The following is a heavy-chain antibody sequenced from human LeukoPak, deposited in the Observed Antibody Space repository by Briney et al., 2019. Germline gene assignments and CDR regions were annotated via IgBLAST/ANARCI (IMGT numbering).Heavy chain of an antibody. CDR1: GFTFSSYA. CDR3: AKDPKPGIAVAGRFDY. V-gene: IGHV3-23*01. CDR2: ISGSGGST. D-gene: IGHD6-19*01. J-gene: IGHJ4*02. Sequence: GGSLRLSCAASGFTFSSYAMSWVRQAPGKGLEWVSAISGSGGSTYYADSVKGRFTISRDNSKNTLYLQMNSLRADDTAVYYCAKDPKPGIAVAGRFDYWGQGTLVTVSS.